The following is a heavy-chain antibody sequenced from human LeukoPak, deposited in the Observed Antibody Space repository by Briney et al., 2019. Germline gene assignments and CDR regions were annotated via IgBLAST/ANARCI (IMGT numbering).Heavy chain of an antibody. D-gene: IGHD2-2*01. CDR1: GSSVSSDEYY. Sequence: SQTLSLTCSVSGSSVSSDEYYWSWVRQHPGKGLEWIGYVYYSGSSYYIPSLESRVTMSVEVSKNQFSLELRSVTAADTAVYYCATQIDIVVGFDPWGQGTLVTVSS. CDR2: VYYSGSS. CDR3: ATQIDIVVGFDP. V-gene: IGHV4-31*03. J-gene: IGHJ5*02.